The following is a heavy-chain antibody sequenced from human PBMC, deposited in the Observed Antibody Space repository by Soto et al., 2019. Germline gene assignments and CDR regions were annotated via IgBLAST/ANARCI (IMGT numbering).Heavy chain of an antibody. CDR3: ARGWSGYDHFDY. V-gene: IGHV1-3*01. D-gene: IGHD3-3*01. J-gene: IGHJ4*02. CDR2: INAGNGNT. CDR1: GYTFTSYA. Sequence: ASVKVSCKASGYTFTSYAMHWVRQAPGQRLEWMGWINAGNGNTKYSQNFQGRVTITRDTSATTAYMELSSLRSEDTAVYYCARGWSGYDHFDYWGQGTLVTVSS.